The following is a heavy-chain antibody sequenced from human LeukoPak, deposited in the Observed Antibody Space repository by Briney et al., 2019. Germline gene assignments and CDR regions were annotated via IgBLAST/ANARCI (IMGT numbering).Heavy chain of an antibody. J-gene: IGHJ4*02. CDR2: ISYDGSNK. Sequence: GGSLRLSCAASGFTFSSYGMHWVRQAPGKGLEWVAVISYDGSNKYYADSVKGRFTISRDNSKNTLYLQMNSLRAEDTAVYYCAKLPLGYYDNSATNHYYFDYWGQGTLVTVSS. CDR1: GFTFSSYG. V-gene: IGHV3-30*18. D-gene: IGHD3-22*01. CDR3: AKLPLGYYDNSATNHYYFDY.